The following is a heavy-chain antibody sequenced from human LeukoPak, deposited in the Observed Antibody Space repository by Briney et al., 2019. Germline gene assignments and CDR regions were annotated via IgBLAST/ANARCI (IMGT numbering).Heavy chain of an antibody. V-gene: IGHV1-2*02. D-gene: IGHD3-3*01. J-gene: IGHJ3*01. CDR3: VREMHGFSAFDL. CDR1: GYTFTAYY. CDR2: IQANSGGT. Sequence: VASVRVSCKTSGYTFTAYYIHWVRQAPGQGLEWMGWIQANSGGTNYAQKFQGRVTMIRDTAISTAHMELTSLTSDDTAVYYCVREMHGFSAFDLWGPGTMVTVSS.